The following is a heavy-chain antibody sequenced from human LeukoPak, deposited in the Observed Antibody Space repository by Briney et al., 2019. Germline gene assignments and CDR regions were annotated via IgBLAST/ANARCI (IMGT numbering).Heavy chain of an antibody. CDR1: GDSISSNSYY. CDR2: IHYSGTT. Sequence: SETLSLTCTVSGDSISSNSYYWGWLRQPPGKGLDWIGSIHYSGTTYSNSALKSRVTISVDTSKNQFSLRLSSVTAADTAVYYCARQRGYATSWSTYDYWGQGTLVTVSS. D-gene: IGHD6-13*01. V-gene: IGHV4-39*01. J-gene: IGHJ4*02. CDR3: ARQRGYATSWSTYDY.